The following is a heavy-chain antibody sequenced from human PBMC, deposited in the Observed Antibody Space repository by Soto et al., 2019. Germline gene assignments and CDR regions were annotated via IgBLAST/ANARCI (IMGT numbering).Heavy chain of an antibody. D-gene: IGHD3-10*01. CDR1: GGTFNTYA. V-gene: IGHV1-69*19. J-gene: IGHJ4*02. Sequence: QVQLVQSGAEMKKPGSSVKVSCQSSGGTFNTYAMNWVRQAPGQGPEWMGDISPMFGAANYAPKFQGRVTITADESTGTSYMQLSSLTSEETALYFCAREVQVHTPDFVYWGQGTLVTVSS. CDR2: ISPMFGAA. CDR3: AREVQVHTPDFVY.